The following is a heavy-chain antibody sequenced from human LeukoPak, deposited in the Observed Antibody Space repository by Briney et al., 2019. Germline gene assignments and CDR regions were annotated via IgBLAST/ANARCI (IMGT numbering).Heavy chain of an antibody. J-gene: IGHJ4*02. D-gene: IGHD3-9*01. CDR3: AKWGDYDVLTGYYVSDY. CDR2: ITGSGGNT. CDR1: GFTFSNYA. Sequence: GGSLRLSYAASGFTFSNYAMSWVRQAPGKGLEWVSAITGSGGNTYYADSVKGRFTISRDNSKNTVFLQMNSLRAEDTAVYYCAKWGDYDVLTGYYVSDYWGQGTLVTVSS. V-gene: IGHV3-23*01.